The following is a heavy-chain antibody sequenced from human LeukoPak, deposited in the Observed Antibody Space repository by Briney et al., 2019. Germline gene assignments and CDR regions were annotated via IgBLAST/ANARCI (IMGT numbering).Heavy chain of an antibody. D-gene: IGHD3-10*01. V-gene: IGHV3-30*18. CDR3: AKDRVYGPGSKIYYYYGMGV. CDR1: GFTFSSYG. Sequence: GGSLRLSCAASGFTFSSYGMHWVRQAPGKGLEWVAVISYDGSNKYYADSVKGRFTISRDNSKNTLYLQMNSLRAEDTAVYYCAKDRVYGPGSKIYYYYGMGVWGKGTTVTVSS. J-gene: IGHJ6*04. CDR2: ISYDGSNK.